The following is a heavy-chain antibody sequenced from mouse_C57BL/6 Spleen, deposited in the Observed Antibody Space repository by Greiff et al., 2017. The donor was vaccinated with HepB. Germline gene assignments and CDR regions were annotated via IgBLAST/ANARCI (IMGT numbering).Heavy chain of an antibody. D-gene: IGHD1-1*01. Sequence: VQLQQSGAELVKPGASVKISCKASGYAFSSYWMNWVKQRPGKGLEWIGQIYPGDGDTNYNGKFKGKATLTADKSSSTAYMQLSSLTSEDSAVYFCARRDYYRCAMDYWGQGTSVTVSS. V-gene: IGHV1-80*01. CDR2: IYPGDGDT. J-gene: IGHJ4*01. CDR3: ARRDYYRCAMDY. CDR1: GYAFSSYW.